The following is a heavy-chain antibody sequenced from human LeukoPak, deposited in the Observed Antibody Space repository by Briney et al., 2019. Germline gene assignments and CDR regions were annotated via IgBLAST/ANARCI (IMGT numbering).Heavy chain of an antibody. V-gene: IGHV4-59*08. CDR3: ARPGNSSYWYFDL. J-gene: IGHJ2*01. Sequence: SETLSLTCSVSGVSIYTYYWSWIRQPPGKGLEWIGYIYYSGNSDYNPSLRSRVTISVDTSKNQFSLKLSSVTAANTAVYYCARPGNSSYWYFDLWGRGTLVTVSS. D-gene: IGHD6-6*01. CDR1: GVSIYTYY. CDR2: IYYSGNS.